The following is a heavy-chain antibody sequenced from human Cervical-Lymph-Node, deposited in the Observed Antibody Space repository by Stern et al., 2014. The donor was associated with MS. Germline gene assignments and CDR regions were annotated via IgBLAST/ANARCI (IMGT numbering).Heavy chain of an antibody. CDR2: ISGDTGTS. CDR3: TQDSGWTEIN. D-gene: IGHD3-10*01. V-gene: IGHV3-23*04. J-gene: IGHJ4*02. CDR1: GFSFSNYG. Sequence: EVQLVESGGGLVQPGGSLRLSCAASGFSFSNYGMSWVRQTPGKGLEWVSGISGDTGTSFYSSSVEGRFTISRDTSKHTLYLQMDSLRAEDTARYYCTQDSGWTEINWGQGTLVTVSS.